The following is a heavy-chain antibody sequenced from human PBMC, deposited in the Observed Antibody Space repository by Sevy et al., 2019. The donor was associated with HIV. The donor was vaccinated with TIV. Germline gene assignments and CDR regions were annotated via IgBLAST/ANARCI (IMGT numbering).Heavy chain of an antibody. CDR3: ARGGPPGDSDXHWFXX. V-gene: IGHV1-8*03. CDR1: GYTFTTHD. D-gene: IGHD7-27*01. CDR2: MNPNSGGA. J-gene: IGHJ5*02. Sequence: ASVKVSCKASGYTFTTHDINWVRQATGRGLEWMGWMNPNSGGAAYALNFQGRVTITRNTSISTAYMELSSLTYEDTAVYYCARGGPPGDSDXHWFXXXGQGTLVTVSS.